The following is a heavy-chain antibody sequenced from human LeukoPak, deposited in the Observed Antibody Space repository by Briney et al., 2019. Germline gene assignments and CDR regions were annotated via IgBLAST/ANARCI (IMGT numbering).Heavy chain of an antibody. V-gene: IGHV3-23*01. Sequence: GGSLRLSCAASTFTFSSYPMSWVRQAPGKGLEWVSVISGSGGLTYYADSVKGRFTISRDNSKNTLYLQMNSLRAEDTAVYYCAKHTVIFDAFDIWGQGTMVTVS. D-gene: IGHD4-17*01. CDR1: TFTFSSYP. J-gene: IGHJ3*02. CDR3: AKHTVIFDAFDI. CDR2: ISGSGGLT.